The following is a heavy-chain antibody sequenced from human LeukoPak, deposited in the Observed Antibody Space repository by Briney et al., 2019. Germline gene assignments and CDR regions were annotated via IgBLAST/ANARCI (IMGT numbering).Heavy chain of an antibody. D-gene: IGHD3-22*01. CDR1: GGTFSSYA. V-gene: IGHV1-69*04. J-gene: IGHJ2*01. CDR3: ARDPSSSGYVDSGWYFDL. Sequence: SVKVSCKASGGTFSSYAISWVRQAPGQGLEWMGRIIPILGIANHAQKFQGRVTITADKSTSTAYMELSSLRSEDTAVYYCARDPSSSGYVDSGWYFDLWGRGTLVTVSS. CDR2: IIPILGIA.